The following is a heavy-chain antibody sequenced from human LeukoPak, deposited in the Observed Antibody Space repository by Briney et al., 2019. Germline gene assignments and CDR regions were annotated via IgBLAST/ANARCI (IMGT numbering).Heavy chain of an antibody. CDR1: GFTVSSTY. CDR3: ARGIQWLVFDY. J-gene: IGHJ4*02. CDR2: IYNGDST. V-gene: IGHV3-53*01. D-gene: IGHD6-19*01. Sequence: PGGSLRLSCAASGFTVSSTYMTWVRQAPGKGLEWVSVIYNGDSTTYADSVKGRFTISRDNSKNTLFLQMNSLRAEDMALYYCARGIQWLVFDYWGQGTLVTVSS.